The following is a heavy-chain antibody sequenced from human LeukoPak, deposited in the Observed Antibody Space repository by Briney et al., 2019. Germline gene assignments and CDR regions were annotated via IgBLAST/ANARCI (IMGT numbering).Heavy chain of an antibody. CDR3: ARVMVLNYYYYGMDV. V-gene: IGHV4-34*01. D-gene: IGHD2-8*01. Sequence: SETLSLTCAVYGGSFSGYYWSWIRQPPGKGLEWIGEINHSGSNNYNPSLKSRATISVNTSKNQFSLKLSSVTAADTAVYYCARVMVLNYYYYGMDVWGQRTTVTVAS. CDR1: GGSFSGYY. CDR2: INHSGSN. J-gene: IGHJ6*02.